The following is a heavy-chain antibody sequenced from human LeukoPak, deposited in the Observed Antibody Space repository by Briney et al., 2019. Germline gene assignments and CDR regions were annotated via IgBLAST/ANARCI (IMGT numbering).Heavy chain of an antibody. J-gene: IGHJ4*02. D-gene: IGHD3-10*01. CDR3: ARAARSGERSPEPYYFDF. CDR2: INAGNGNT. Sequence: GASVKVSCKASGYTFTSYAMHWVRQAPGQRLEWMGWINAGNGNTKYSQKFQGRVTITRDTSASTAYMELRSLRSDDTAVYYCARAARSGERSPEPYYFDFWGQGTLVTVSS. V-gene: IGHV1-3*01. CDR1: GYTFTSYA.